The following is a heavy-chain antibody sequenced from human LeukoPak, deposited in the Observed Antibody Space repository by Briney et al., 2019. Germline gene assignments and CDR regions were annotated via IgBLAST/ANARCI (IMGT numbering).Heavy chain of an antibody. V-gene: IGHV3-23*01. CDR2: ISGSGGNT. CDR3: AKGSGYYYDSSGYYSLDY. Sequence: QPRGSLRLSCAASGFTFSSFAMSWVRQAPGKGLEWVSGISGSGGNTYYADSVKGRFTISRDSSKNTLYLQMNSLRAEDTAVYYCAKGSGYYYDSSGYYSLDYWGQGTLVTVSS. CDR1: GFTFSSFA. J-gene: IGHJ4*02. D-gene: IGHD3-22*01.